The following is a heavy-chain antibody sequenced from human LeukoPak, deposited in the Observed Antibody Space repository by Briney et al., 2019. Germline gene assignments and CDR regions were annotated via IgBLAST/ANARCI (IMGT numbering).Heavy chain of an antibody. V-gene: IGHV1-18*01. CDR3: ARDSNGYYSGGSCHDYYYGMDV. CDR1: GYTFTSYG. J-gene: IGHJ6*02. D-gene: IGHD2-15*01. Sequence: ASVKVSCKASGYTFTSYGISWVRQAPGQGLEWMGWISAYNGNTNYAQKLQGRVTMTTDTSTSTAYMELRSLRSDDTAVYYCARDSNGYYSGGSCHDYYYGMDVWGQGTTVTVSS. CDR2: ISAYNGNT.